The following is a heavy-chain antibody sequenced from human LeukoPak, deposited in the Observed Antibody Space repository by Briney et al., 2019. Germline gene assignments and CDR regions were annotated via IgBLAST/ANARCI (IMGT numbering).Heavy chain of an antibody. CDR3: AKDREDSGGRTYFDY. D-gene: IGHD2-15*01. V-gene: IGHV3-30*02. Sequence: GGSLRLSCAASGFTFSSYGMHWVRQAPGKGLEWVAFIRYDGSNKYYADSVKGRFTISRDNSKNTLYLQMNSLRAEDTAVYYCAKDREDSGGRTYFDYWGQGTLVTVSS. J-gene: IGHJ4*02. CDR1: GFTFSSYG. CDR2: IRYDGSNK.